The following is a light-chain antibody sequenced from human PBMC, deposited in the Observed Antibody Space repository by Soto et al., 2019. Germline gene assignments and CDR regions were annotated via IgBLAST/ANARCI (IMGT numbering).Light chain of an antibody. Sequence: EIVLTQSPGTLSLSPGERATLSCRASQSVDTYLAWYQQKPGQAPRLLIYGASSRATGIPDRFSGSGSGTDFTLTISRLEPGDFAVYYCQHFGGTTFTFGQGTRLEIK. J-gene: IGKJ5*01. V-gene: IGKV3-20*01. CDR1: QSVDTY. CDR3: QHFGGTTFT. CDR2: GAS.